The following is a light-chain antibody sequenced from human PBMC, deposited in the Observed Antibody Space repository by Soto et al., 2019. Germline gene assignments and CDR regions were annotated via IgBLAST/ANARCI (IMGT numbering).Light chain of an antibody. CDR3: CSYAGSSTFSYV. V-gene: IGLV2-11*01. J-gene: IGLJ1*01. Sequence: QSALTQPRSVSGSPGRSVTISCTGTSSDIGGYKYVSWYQQHPGKAPKLMIYDVAKRPSGVPNRFSGSKSGNTASLTISGLQAEDDADYYCCSYAGSSTFSYVFGSGTKLTVL. CDR1: SSDIGGYKY. CDR2: DVA.